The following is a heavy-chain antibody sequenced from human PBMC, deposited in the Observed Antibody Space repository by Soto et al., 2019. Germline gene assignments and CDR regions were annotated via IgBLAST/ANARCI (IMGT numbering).Heavy chain of an antibody. CDR1: GYTFTSYA. CDR2: INAGNGNT. V-gene: IGHV1-3*01. Sequence: PSVKVSCKASGYTFTSYAMHWVRQAPGQRLEWMGWINAGNGNTKYSQKFQGRVTITRDTSASTAYMELSSLRSEDTAVYYCARDYRPQNWFDPWGQGTLVTVSS. J-gene: IGHJ5*02. D-gene: IGHD4-4*01. CDR3: ARDYRPQNWFDP.